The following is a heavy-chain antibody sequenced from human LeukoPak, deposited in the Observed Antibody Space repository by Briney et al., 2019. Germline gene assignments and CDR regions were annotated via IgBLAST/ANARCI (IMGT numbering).Heavy chain of an antibody. CDR2: IIPILGIA. CDR1: GYTFTDYY. V-gene: IGHV1-69*02. D-gene: IGHD7-27*01. Sequence: SVKASCKAFGYTFTDYYIQWVRQAPGQGLEWMGRIIPILGIANYAQKFQGRVTITADKSTSTAYMELSSLRSEDTAVYYCARLTGDPLDYWGQGTLVTVSS. CDR3: ARLTGDPLDY. J-gene: IGHJ4*02.